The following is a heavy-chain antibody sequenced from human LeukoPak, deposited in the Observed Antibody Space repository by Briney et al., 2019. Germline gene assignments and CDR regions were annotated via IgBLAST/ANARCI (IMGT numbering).Heavy chain of an antibody. CDR3: ARDRGFLSHPAAMPYTFDY. D-gene: IGHD2-2*01. J-gene: IGHJ4*02. CDR1: GFTFSSYS. V-gene: IGHV3-21*01. CDR2: ISSSSSYI. Sequence: GGSLRLSCAASGFTFSSYSMNWVRQAPGKGLEWVSSISSSSSYIYYADSVKGRFTISRDNAKNSLYLQMNSLRAEDTTVYYCARDRGFLSHPAAMPYTFDYWGQGTLVTVSS.